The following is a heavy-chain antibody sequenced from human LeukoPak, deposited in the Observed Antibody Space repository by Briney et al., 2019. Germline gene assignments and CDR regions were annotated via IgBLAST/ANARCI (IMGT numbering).Heavy chain of an antibody. Sequence: SETLSLTCSVSRGSISISSYYWGWIRQPPGRGLEYIGDIYYTGSTYYNPSLKSRVTMSIDTSKNQFSLKLSSVTAADTAVYYCARHHSSGCDYWGQGALVTVSS. D-gene: IGHD3-22*01. CDR1: RGSISISSYY. CDR3: ARHHSSGCDY. CDR2: IYYTGST. V-gene: IGHV4-39*01. J-gene: IGHJ4*02.